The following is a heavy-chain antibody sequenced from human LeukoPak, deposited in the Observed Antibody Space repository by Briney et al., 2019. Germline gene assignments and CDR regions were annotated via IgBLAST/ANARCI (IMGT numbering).Heavy chain of an antibody. J-gene: IGHJ4*02. CDR2: IYRSGAT. CDR3: ARNMGIAVAGVYYFDY. Sequence: PSETLSLTCAVSGDSFSGNNYWTWVRQPPGKGLEWIGEIYRSGATNYNPSLKSRVTISVDTSKNQFSLKLSSVTAADTAVYYCARNMGIAVAGVYYFDYWGQGTLVTVSS. V-gene: IGHV4-4*02. D-gene: IGHD6-19*01. CDR1: GDSFSGNNY.